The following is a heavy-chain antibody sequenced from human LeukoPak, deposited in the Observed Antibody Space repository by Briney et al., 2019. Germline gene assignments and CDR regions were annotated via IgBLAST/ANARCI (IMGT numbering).Heavy chain of an antibody. CDR1: GFTFSSYA. CDR3: ARVMVRGVIFNDAFDL. Sequence: PGGSLRLSCAASGFTFSSYAMDWVRQAPGKGVEWVAVISYDGNNKYYVDSVKGRFTISRDNSKNTVYLQMNSLRAEDTAVYYCARVMVRGVIFNDAFDLWGQGTMVTVSS. J-gene: IGHJ3*01. D-gene: IGHD3-10*01. V-gene: IGHV3-30-3*01. CDR2: ISYDGNNK.